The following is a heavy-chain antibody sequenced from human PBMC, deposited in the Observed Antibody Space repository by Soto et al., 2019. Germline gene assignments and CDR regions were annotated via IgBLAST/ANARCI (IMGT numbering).Heavy chain of an antibody. Sequence: EVQLLESGGGLVQPGASLRLSCAASGFTFSSYAMSWVRQAPGRGLEWVAGGSGSGGSTYYADSVKGRFTISRDDSKNTVYLEMSSLRAGDTAVYYCAKVVPPVDYWGQGTLVTVSS. D-gene: IGHD1-26*01. CDR2: GSGSGGST. CDR3: AKVVPPVDY. J-gene: IGHJ4*02. V-gene: IGHV3-23*01. CDR1: GFTFSSYA.